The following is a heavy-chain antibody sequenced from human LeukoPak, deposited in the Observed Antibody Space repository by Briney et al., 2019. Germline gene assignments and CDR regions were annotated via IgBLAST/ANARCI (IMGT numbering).Heavy chain of an antibody. J-gene: IGHJ4*02. Sequence: GASVKVSCKASGYTFSGYYLQWVRQAPGQGLEWTGIINPSDGSRSSAHKFQGRVTLTRATSMGTVYLELSSLRSEDTAVYYCATGAIYYPIEYWGQGTLVTVSS. D-gene: IGHD3-22*01. CDR3: ATGAIYYPIEY. CDR2: INPSDGSR. CDR1: GYTFSGYY. V-gene: IGHV1-46*01.